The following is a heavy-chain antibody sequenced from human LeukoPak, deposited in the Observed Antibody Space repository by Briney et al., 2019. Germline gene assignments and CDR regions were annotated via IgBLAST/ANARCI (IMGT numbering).Heavy chain of an antibody. D-gene: IGHD6-13*01. Sequence: GGSLRLSCAASGFTLSTYAMNWIRQAPGKGLEWVSGISAGGGSTYYADSVKGRFTISRDNSKNTLYLQMNSLTVEDTAVYYCAKSPRSAADDWFDPWGQGTLVTVSS. J-gene: IGHJ5*02. CDR1: GFTLSTYA. CDR2: ISAGGGST. CDR3: AKSPRSAADDWFDP. V-gene: IGHV3-23*01.